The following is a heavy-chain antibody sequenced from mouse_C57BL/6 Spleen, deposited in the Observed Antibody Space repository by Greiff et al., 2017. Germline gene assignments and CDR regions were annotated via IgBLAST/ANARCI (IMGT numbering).Heavy chain of an antibody. CDR1: GYTFTSYW. CDR2: IHPNSGST. J-gene: IGHJ2*01. D-gene: IGHD2-5*01. V-gene: IGHV1-64*01. CDR3: AKNYSNYEDYFDY. Sequence: VQLQQPGAELVKPGASVKLSCKASGYTFTSYWMHWVKQRPGQGLEWIGMIHPNSGSTNYNEKFKSKATLTVDKSSSTAYMQLSSLTSEDSAVYYCAKNYSNYEDYFDYWGQGTTLTVSS.